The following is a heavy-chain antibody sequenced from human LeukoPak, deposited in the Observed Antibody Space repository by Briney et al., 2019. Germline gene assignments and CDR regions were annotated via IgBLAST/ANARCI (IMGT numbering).Heavy chain of an antibody. CDR1: GFTFSDYY. V-gene: IGHV3-11*01. Sequence: GGSLRLSCAASGFTFSDYYMSWIRQAPGKGLEWVSYISSSGSTIYYADSVKGRFTISRDNAKSSLYLQMNSLRAEDTAVYYCARDGSGSYYEAFDIWGQGTMVTVSS. D-gene: IGHD1-26*01. CDR3: ARDGSGSYYEAFDI. CDR2: ISSSGSTI. J-gene: IGHJ3*02.